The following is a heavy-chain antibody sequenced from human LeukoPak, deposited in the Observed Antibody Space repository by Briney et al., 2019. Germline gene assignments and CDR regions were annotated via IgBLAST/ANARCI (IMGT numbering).Heavy chain of an antibody. CDR3: AREGSIDYYGSGSKVYYYYYMDV. CDR2: IIPIFGTA. CDR1: GGTFSSYA. J-gene: IGHJ6*03. Sequence: SVKVSCKASGGTFSSYAISWVRQAPGQGLEWMGGIIPIFGTANYAQKFQGRVTITADESTSTAYMELSSLRSEDTAVYYCAREGSIDYYGSGSKVYYYYYMDVWGKGTTVTVSS. V-gene: IGHV1-69*13. D-gene: IGHD3-10*01.